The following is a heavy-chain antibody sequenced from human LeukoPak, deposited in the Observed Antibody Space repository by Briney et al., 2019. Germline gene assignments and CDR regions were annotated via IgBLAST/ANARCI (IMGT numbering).Heavy chain of an antibody. CDR1: GFTFNNYG. V-gene: IGHV3-30*02. CDR2: IRYNGNNQ. J-gene: IGHJ4*02. Sequence: HPGGSLRLSCAASGFTFNNYGMHWVRQAPGKGLEWVAFIRYNGNNQYYADSVKGRFTLSRENSKNTLYLQMNRLRAEDTAVYYCAKAQIWFGESFDYWGQGTLVTVSS. D-gene: IGHD3-10*01. CDR3: AKAQIWFGESFDY.